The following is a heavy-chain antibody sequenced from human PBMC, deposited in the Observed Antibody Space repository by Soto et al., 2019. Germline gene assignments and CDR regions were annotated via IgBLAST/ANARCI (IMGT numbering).Heavy chain of an antibody. J-gene: IGHJ6*02. CDR1: GFTFSSYA. CDR3: AKDRDYSNYGSPYYYYYGMDV. Sequence: GGSLRLSCAASGFTFSSYAMSWVRQAPGKGLEWVSAISGSGGSTYYADSVKGRFTISRDNSKNTLYLQMNSLRAEDTAVYYCAKDRDYSNYGSPYYYYYGMDVWGQGTTGTVSS. CDR2: ISGSGGST. V-gene: IGHV3-23*01. D-gene: IGHD4-4*01.